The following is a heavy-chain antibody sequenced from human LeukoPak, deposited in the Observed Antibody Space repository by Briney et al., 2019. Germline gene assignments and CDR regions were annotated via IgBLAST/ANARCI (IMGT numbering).Heavy chain of an antibody. CDR1: GGSISSGGYY. J-gene: IGHJ4*02. V-gene: IGHV4-31*03. CDR3: ARHLDYSSSWSRGSYYFDY. D-gene: IGHD6-13*01. CDR2: IYYSGST. Sequence: SQTLSLTCTVSGGSISSGGYYWSWIRQHPGKGLEWIGYIYYSGSTNYNPSLKSRVTISVDTSKNQFSLKLSSVTAADTAVYYCARHLDYSSSWSRGSYYFDYWGQGTLVTVSS.